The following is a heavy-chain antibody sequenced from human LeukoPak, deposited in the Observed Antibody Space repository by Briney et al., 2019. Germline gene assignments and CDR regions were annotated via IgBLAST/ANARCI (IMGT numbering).Heavy chain of an antibody. Sequence: GSLRLSCAASGFTFSSYNMNWVRQAPGKGLEWVSYITSSSNTIYYADSVKGRFTISRDNAKNSLYLQMNSLRAEDTAVYYCARRKDWCTSSSCHFDYWGQGTLVTVSS. D-gene: IGHD2-2*01. V-gene: IGHV3-48*01. CDR2: ITSSSNTI. CDR3: ARRKDWCTSSSCHFDY. J-gene: IGHJ4*02. CDR1: GFTFSSYN.